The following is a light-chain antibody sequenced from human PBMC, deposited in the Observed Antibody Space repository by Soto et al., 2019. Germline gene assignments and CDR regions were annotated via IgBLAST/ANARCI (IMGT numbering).Light chain of an antibody. CDR1: QDIGNY. CDR3: QKYNVAPPT. CDR2: AAS. J-gene: IGKJ3*01. V-gene: IGKV1-27*01. Sequence: DIQMTQSPSSLSASVGDRVTITCRASQDIGNYLAWYQQTPGKVPKLLIHAASTLQSGVPSRFSGSGSETDFTLTISSLQPEDVATYYCQKYNVAPPTFGPGTKVHIK.